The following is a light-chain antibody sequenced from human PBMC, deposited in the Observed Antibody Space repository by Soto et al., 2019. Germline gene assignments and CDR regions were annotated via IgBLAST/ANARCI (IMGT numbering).Light chain of an antibody. V-gene: IGKV3-20*01. CDR2: GVS. CDR1: QSLTSSY. J-gene: IGKJ1*01. CDR3: QHYGYSLWT. Sequence: ELVYTESPGTLSFSPGDTATLSCWARQSLTSSYLAWYQQRPGQAPSLLIYGVSSMATGIPDRFSGSGSGTDFTLTITRLEPEDFAVYYCQHYGYSLWTFGQGTKVDIK.